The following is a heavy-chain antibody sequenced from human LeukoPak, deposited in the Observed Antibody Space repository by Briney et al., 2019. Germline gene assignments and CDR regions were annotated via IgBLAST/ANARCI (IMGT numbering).Heavy chain of an antibody. CDR1: GGSISSSTW. D-gene: IGHD3-9*01. V-gene: IGHV4-4*02. J-gene: IGHJ4*02. CDR3: ASGGLVSRYLDH. Sequence: AETLSLTCTVSGGSISSSTWWTWVRQPPGKGLEWIGEVFYSGSTNSNPSLKSRLTMSVDESKHEFSLKLTSVTAADTAVYYCASGGLVSRYLDHWGQGTLVTVSP. CDR2: VFYSGST.